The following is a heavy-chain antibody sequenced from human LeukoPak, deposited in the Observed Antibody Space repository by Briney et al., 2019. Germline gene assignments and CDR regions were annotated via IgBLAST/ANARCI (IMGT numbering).Heavy chain of an antibody. D-gene: IGHD3-22*01. Sequence: PGGSLRLSCAASGFTFGDYGMHWVRQAPGKGLEWLAVISYDEANIYYADSVKGRLTISRDNSKNTVFLQMNSLRAEDAAVYYCARDEIWYDSSGCLDFWGQGTLVTVSS. J-gene: IGHJ4*02. V-gene: IGHV3-30*03. CDR3: ARDEIWYDSSGCLDF. CDR2: ISYDEANI. CDR1: GFTFGDYG.